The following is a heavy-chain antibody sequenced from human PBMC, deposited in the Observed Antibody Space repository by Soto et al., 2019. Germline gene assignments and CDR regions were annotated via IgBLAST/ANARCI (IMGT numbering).Heavy chain of an antibody. J-gene: IGHJ4*02. CDR3: ARSKYNISSFDY. V-gene: IGHV2-5*02. CDR1: GFSLSTDDVG. D-gene: IGHD6-6*01. CDR2: IYWDDDK. Sequence: QITLKESGPTLVKPTQTLTLTCTFSGFSLSTDDVGVGWIRQPPGKALDWLAVIYWDDDKRYSPSLKSRLTITKDTSKNQVLLTMTNMDPVDTATYFCARSKYNISSFDYWGQGALVTVSS.